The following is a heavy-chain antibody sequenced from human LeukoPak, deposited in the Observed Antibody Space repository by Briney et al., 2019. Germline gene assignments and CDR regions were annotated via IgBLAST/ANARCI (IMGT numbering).Heavy chain of an antibody. Sequence: SETLSLTCAVSGASINNNYWTWVRQPPGKGLEGIGHFYSNGNTNYNPSLKGRVTMSIETSKNQFSLQLPSVTAADTAVYYCASGTFDGPLYGTYWYFHVWGRGTLVTVSS. CDR1: GASINNNY. V-gene: IGHV4-59*01. CDR3: ASGTFDGPLYGTYWYFHV. D-gene: IGHD1-14*01. CDR2: FYSNGNT. J-gene: IGHJ2*01.